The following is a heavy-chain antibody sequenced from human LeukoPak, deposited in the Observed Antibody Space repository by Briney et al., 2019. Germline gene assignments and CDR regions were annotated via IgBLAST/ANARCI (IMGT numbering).Heavy chain of an antibody. V-gene: IGHV1-69*05. J-gene: IGHJ4*02. CDR1: GGTFSSYA. CDR3: ARGPYGGNPYYFDY. D-gene: IGHD4-23*01. Sequence: GASVKVSCKASGGTFSSYAISWVRQAPGQGLEWMGGIIPIFGTANYAQKFQGRVTITTDESTSTVYMELSSLRSEDTAVYYCARGPYGGNPYYFDYWGQGTLVTVSS. CDR2: IIPIFGTA.